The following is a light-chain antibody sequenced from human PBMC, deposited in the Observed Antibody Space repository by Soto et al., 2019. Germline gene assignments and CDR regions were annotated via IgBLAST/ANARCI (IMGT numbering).Light chain of an antibody. J-gene: IGLJ1*01. CDR3: QSYDSSLSGSNYV. Sequence: QSVLTQPPSVSGAPGQRVTISCTGSNSNIGAGYDVHWYQQLPGTAPKLLIYGNSNRPSGVPDRFSGSKSGTSASLAITGLQAEDEADYYCQSYDSSLSGSNYVFGTGTKLTVL. V-gene: IGLV1-40*01. CDR2: GNS. CDR1: NSNIGAGYD.